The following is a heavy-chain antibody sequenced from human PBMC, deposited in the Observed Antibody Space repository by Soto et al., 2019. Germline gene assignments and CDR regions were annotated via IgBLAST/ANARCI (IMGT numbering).Heavy chain of an antibody. CDR2: INPSGGST. V-gene: IGHV1-46*01. CDR3: AGAEHYDSSGYYYTFDY. Sequence: ASVKVSCKASGYTFTSYYIHWVRLAPGQGLEWMGIINPSGGSTSYAQKFQGRVTMTRDTSTGTVYMELSSLRSEDTALYYCAGAEHYDSSGYYYTFDYWGQGALVRVSS. J-gene: IGHJ4*02. D-gene: IGHD3-22*01. CDR1: GYTFTSYY.